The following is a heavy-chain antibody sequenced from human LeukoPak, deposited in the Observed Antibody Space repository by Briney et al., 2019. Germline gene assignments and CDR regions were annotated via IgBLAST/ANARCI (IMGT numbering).Heavy chain of an antibody. D-gene: IGHD5-18*01. CDR1: GYTFTGYY. CDR3: ASRLDTAMVSYYFDY. V-gene: IGHV1-69*13. J-gene: IGHJ4*02. CDR2: IIPIFGTA. Sequence: SVKVSCKASGYTFTGYYMHWVRQAPGQGLEWMGGIIPIFGTANYAQKFQGRVTITADESTSTAYMELSSLRSEDTAVYYCASRLDTAMVSYYFDYWGQGTLATVSS.